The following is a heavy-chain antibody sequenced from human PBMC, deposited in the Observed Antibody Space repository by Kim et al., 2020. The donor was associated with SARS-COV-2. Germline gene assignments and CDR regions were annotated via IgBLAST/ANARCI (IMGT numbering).Heavy chain of an antibody. CDR3: ARGPHCSSTSCYGAFDI. Sequence: SETLSLTCAVSGGSISSGGYSWSWIRQPPGKGLEWIGYIYHSGSTYYNPSLKSRVTISVDRSKNQFSLKLSSVTAADTAVYYCARGPHCSSTSCYGAFDIWGQGTMVTVSS. D-gene: IGHD2-2*01. V-gene: IGHV4-30-2*01. CDR2: IYHSGST. J-gene: IGHJ3*02. CDR1: GGSISSGGYS.